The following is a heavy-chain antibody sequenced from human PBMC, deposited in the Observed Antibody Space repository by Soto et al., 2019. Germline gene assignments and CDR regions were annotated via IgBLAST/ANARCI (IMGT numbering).Heavy chain of an antibody. D-gene: IGHD3-10*01. V-gene: IGHV3-23*01. J-gene: IGHJ3*02. CDR3: AKEPLAHVLLWFGEFPDAFDI. CDR1: GFTFSSYA. CDR2: ISGSGGST. Sequence: GGSLRLSCAASGFTFSSYAMSWVRQAPGKGLEWVSAISGSGGSTYYADSVKGRFTISRDNSKNTLYLQMNSLRAEDTAVYYCAKEPLAHVLLWFGEFPDAFDIWGQGTMVTVSS.